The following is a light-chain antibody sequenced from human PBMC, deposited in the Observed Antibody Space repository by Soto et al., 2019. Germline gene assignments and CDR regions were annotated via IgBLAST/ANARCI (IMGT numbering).Light chain of an antibody. V-gene: IGKV1-27*01. CDR1: QVISNR. J-gene: IGKJ1*01. Sequence: DIQMTQSPSSLSASIGDRVTITCRASQVISNRLAWYQQKPGKVPKLLISAASTLHSGVPSRFSGSGSGADFTLTISSLQPEDGAAYYCQKYNSAPWTFDQGTKVEIK. CDR3: QKYNSAPWT. CDR2: AAS.